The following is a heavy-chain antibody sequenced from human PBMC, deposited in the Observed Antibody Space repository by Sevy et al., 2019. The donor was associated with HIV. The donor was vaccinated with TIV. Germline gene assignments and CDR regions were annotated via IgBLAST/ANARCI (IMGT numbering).Heavy chain of an antibody. CDR2: ISAYNGNT. CDR3: ARDFRPGEPAFAEYFHH. J-gene: IGHJ1*01. Sequence: ASVKVSCKASGYTFINYAISWVRQAPGQGLEWMGWISAYNGNTDYAQKLQGRVTMTTDTSTTTAYMELRSLRPDDTAVYYCARDFRPGEPAFAEYFHHWGQGTLVTVSS. V-gene: IGHV1-18*01. CDR1: GYTFINYA. D-gene: IGHD1-26*01.